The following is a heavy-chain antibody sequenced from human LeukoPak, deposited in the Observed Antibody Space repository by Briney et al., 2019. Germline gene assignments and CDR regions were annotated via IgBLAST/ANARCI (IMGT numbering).Heavy chain of an antibody. Sequence: PGRSLRLSCAASGFTFSGYGMHWVRQAPGKGLEWVAVIWYDGSNKYYADSVKGRFTISRDNSKNTLYLQMNSLRAEDTAVYYCARGVVALFDYWGQGTLVTVSS. CDR2: IWYDGSNK. V-gene: IGHV3-33*01. CDR1: GFTFSGYG. CDR3: ARGVVALFDY. J-gene: IGHJ4*02. D-gene: IGHD3-22*01.